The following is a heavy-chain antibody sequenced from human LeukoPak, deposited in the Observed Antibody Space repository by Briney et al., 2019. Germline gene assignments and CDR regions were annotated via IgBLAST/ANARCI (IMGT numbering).Heavy chain of an antibody. CDR2: IRAYNGDT. Sequence: ASVEVSCKASGYTFTNYGISWVRQAPGQGLEWMGWIRAYNGDTKYAQTLQGRVTMTTDTSTTTAYMELRSLRSDDTAVYYCARGAAGGYSPSVEFDYWGQGTLVTVSS. J-gene: IGHJ4*02. CDR3: ARGAAGGYSPSVEFDY. V-gene: IGHV1-18*01. D-gene: IGHD5-12*01. CDR1: GYTFTNYG.